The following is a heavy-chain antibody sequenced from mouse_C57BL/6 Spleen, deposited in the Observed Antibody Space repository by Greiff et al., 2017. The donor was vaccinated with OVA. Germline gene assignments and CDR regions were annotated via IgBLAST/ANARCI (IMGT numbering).Heavy chain of an antibody. J-gene: IGHJ2*01. V-gene: IGHV5-17*01. Sequence: EVMLVESGGGLVKPGGSLKLSCAASGFTFSDYGMHWVRQAPEKGLEWVAYISSGSSTIYYADTVKGRVTISRDNAKNTLFLQMTSLRSEDTAMYYCARQTGTDYFDYWGQGTTLTVSS. CDR1: GFTFSDYG. CDR3: ARQTGTDYFDY. CDR2: ISSGSSTI. D-gene: IGHD4-1*01.